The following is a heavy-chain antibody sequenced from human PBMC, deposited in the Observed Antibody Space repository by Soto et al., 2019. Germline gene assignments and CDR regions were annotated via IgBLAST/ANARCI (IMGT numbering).Heavy chain of an antibody. Sequence: EVQLLESGGGLVQPRGSLKLSCAASGFTFSSYAMSWVRQAPGKGLEWVSAISGSGSSTYYADSVKGRFTISRDNSKNTLYLQMNSLRAEDTAVYYCAKEYEYSSGWERIDYWGQGTLVTVSS. CDR2: ISGSGSST. V-gene: IGHV3-23*01. D-gene: IGHD6-19*01. J-gene: IGHJ4*02. CDR3: AKEYEYSSGWERIDY. CDR1: GFTFSSYA.